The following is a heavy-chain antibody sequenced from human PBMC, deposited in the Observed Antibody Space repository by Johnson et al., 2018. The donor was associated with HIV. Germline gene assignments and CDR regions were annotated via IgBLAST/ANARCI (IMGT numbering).Heavy chain of an antibody. CDR3: AKFEGFITVNRVVGDAFDI. CDR2: IGTAGDT. CDR1: GFTFSSYD. D-gene: IGHD3-10*01. J-gene: IGHJ3*02. Sequence: VQLVESGGGLVQPGGSLRLSCAASGFTFSSYDIHWVRQATGTGLEWVSAIGTAGDTYYPGTVQGRLTISSENAKNSVYLQRSSLRAEDTAVYFCAKFEGFITVNRVVGDAFDIWGQGTMVSVSS. V-gene: IGHV3-13*01.